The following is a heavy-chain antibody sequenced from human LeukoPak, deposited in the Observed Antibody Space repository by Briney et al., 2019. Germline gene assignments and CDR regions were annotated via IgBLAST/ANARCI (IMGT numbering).Heavy chain of an antibody. V-gene: IGHV3-30*04. Sequence: GGSLRLSCAASGFTFSSYAVHWVRQAPGKGLEWVAVISYDGSNKYYADSVKGRFTISRDNSKNTLYLQMNSLRAEDTAVYYCARVPPAGYYDSSGYYNHLDYWGQGTLVTVSS. CDR2: ISYDGSNK. D-gene: IGHD3-22*01. J-gene: IGHJ4*02. CDR3: ARVPPAGYYDSSGYYNHLDY. CDR1: GFTFSSYA.